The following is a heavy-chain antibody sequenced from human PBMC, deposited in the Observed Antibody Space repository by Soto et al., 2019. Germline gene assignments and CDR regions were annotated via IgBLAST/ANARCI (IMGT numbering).Heavy chain of an antibody. D-gene: IGHD4-17*01. CDR2: IDPSDSYT. CDR3: ARDVPTVTTYDYYYGMDV. Sequence: PGESLKISCKGSGYSFTSYWISWVRQMPGKGLEWMGRIDPSDSYTNYSPSFQGHVTISADKSISTAYLQWSSLKASDTAMYYCARDVPTVTTYDYYYGMDVWGQGTTVTVSS. J-gene: IGHJ6*02. CDR1: GYSFTSYW. V-gene: IGHV5-10-1*01.